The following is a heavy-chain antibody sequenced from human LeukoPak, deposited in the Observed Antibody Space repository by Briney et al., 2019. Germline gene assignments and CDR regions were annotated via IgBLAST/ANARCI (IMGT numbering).Heavy chain of an antibody. Sequence: PGGSLRLSCAASRFTFTGNWMSWVRQAPGKGLEWVANIGPDGSEKHYVDSVKGRFTISRDNAKNSLYLQMNSLRAEDTAVYYCARDGPEIVATMYYYYYYGMDVWGQGTTVTVSS. D-gene: IGHD5-12*01. CDR1: RFTFTGNW. J-gene: IGHJ6*02. V-gene: IGHV3-7*01. CDR3: ARDGPEIVATMYYYYYYGMDV. CDR2: IGPDGSEK.